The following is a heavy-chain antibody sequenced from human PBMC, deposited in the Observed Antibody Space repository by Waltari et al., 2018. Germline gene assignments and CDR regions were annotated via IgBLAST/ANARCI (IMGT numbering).Heavy chain of an antibody. CDR1: GFTVRSFY. V-gene: IGHV3-53*01. CDR3: ARETGVAVAGYGLDI. Sequence: VHVEESGGGLMQPGGSLRLSCAASGFTVRSFYMAWVRQAPGNGLEWVSLVESGGDTYYADSVKGRFTSSRDNSKNMVYLQMNSLRADDTAVYCCARETGVAVAGYGLDIWGQGTTVTVSS. J-gene: IGHJ6*02. D-gene: IGHD2-15*01. CDR2: VESGGDT.